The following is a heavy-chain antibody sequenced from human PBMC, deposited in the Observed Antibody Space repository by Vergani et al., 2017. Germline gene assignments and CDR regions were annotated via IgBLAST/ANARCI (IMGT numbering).Heavy chain of an antibody. CDR2: IKQDGSEK. Sequence: EVQLVESGGGLVQPGGSLRLSCAASGFTFSSYWMSWVRQAPGKGLEWVANIKQDGSEKYYVDSVKGRFTISTDNAKNALYLQMNSLRAEDTAVYYCARDVSYVSDYVDFWGKGTTVTVSS. J-gene: IGHJ6*04. V-gene: IGHV3-7*01. D-gene: IGHD3-10*01. CDR1: GFTFSSYW. CDR3: ARDVSYVSDYVDF.